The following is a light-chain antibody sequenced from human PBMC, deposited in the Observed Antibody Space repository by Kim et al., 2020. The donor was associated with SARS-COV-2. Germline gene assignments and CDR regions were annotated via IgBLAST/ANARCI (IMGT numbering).Light chain of an antibody. CDR1: QTNSWQ. CDR3: QQRINWPPGYA. Sequence: EIVMTQSPDTLSLSPGERATLSCTASQTNSWQLAWYQQKPGQAPRFVIHDAINRAAGIPPRFSGSGSGTDFTLTISSVEPEDFAVYYCQQRINWPPGYAFGQGTRLEI. J-gene: IGKJ2*01. CDR2: DAI. V-gene: IGKV3-11*01.